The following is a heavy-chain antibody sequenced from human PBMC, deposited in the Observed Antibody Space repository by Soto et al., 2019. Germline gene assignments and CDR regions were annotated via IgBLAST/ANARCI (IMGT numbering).Heavy chain of an antibody. CDR2: ISGSGTST. V-gene: IGHV3-23*01. CDR3: ARIPFDHVWGTDRYSPNFDY. Sequence: PGGSLRLSCAASGFTFSSYAMSWVRQAPGEGLEWVSSISGSGTSTYYSDSLKGRFTISRDNSKNTLFLQMNSLRAEDTAVYYCARIPFDHVWGTDRYSPNFDYWGQGTQVTVSS. J-gene: IGHJ4*02. CDR1: GFTFSSYA. D-gene: IGHD3-16*02.